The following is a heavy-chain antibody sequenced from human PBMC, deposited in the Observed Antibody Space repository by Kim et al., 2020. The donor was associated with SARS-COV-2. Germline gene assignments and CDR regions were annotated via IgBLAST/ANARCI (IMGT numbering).Heavy chain of an antibody. CDR2: ISGSGGST. J-gene: IGHJ4*02. CDR3: AKDRGQAYYDYVWGSYRPTYFDY. Sequence: GGSLRLSCAASGFTFSSYAMSWVRQAPGKGLEWVSAISGSGGSTYYADSVKGRFTISRDNSKNTLYLQMNSLRAEDTAVYYCAKDRGQAYYDYVWGSYRPTYFDYWGQGTLVTVSS. CDR1: GFTFSSYA. V-gene: IGHV3-23*01. D-gene: IGHD3-16*02.